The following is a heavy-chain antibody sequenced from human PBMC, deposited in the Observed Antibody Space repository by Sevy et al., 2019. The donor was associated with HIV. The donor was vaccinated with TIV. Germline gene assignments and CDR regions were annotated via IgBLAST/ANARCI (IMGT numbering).Heavy chain of an antibody. CDR2: IFNDGKTK. D-gene: IGHD2-21*02. J-gene: IGHJ4*02. V-gene: IGHV3-33*08. Sequence: GGSLRLSCAASGFTFSNYEMNWVRQAPGKGLEWVASIFNDGKTKYYGDPVKGRFTISRDDSKNTLYLQMDSLRAEDTAVYYCARESGSDWYLDYWGQGTLVTVSS. CDR3: ARESGSDWYLDY. CDR1: GFTFSNYE.